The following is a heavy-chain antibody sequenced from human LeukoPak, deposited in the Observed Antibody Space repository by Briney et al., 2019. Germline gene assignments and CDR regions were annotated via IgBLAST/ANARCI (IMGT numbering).Heavy chain of an antibody. Sequence: GGSLRLSCAASGFTFSSHGMHWVRQAPGKGLEWVAVISYDGSNKYYADSVKGRFTISRDNSKNTLYLQMNSLRAEDTAVYYCAKAGSSSWYGMDVWGQGTTVTVSS. CDR1: GFTFSSHG. CDR3: AKAGSSSWYGMDV. J-gene: IGHJ6*02. V-gene: IGHV3-30*18. D-gene: IGHD6-13*01. CDR2: ISYDGSNK.